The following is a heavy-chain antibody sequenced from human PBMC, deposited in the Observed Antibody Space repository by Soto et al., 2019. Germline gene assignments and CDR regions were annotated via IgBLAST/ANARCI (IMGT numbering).Heavy chain of an antibody. CDR3: AKDLRVTTGYYYYGMDV. Sequence: GGSLRLSCAASGFTFSSYAMSWVRQAPGKGLEWVSAISGSGVSTYYADSVKGRFTISRDNSKNTLYLQMNSLRAEDTAVYYCAKDLRVTTGYYYYGMDVWGQGTTVTVSS. D-gene: IGHD4-4*01. J-gene: IGHJ6*02. V-gene: IGHV3-23*01. CDR2: ISGSGVST. CDR1: GFTFSSYA.